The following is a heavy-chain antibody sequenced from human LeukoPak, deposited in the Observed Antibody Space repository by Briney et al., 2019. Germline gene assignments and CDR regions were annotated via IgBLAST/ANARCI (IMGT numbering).Heavy chain of an antibody. Sequence: PGGSLRLSCAASGFMFSTFAMSWVRQAPGKGLEWVSGISGSGGSTHYADSVKGRFTISRDNAKNSLYLQMNSLRAEDTAVYYCARDRRGSGSYRARFDYWGQGTLVTVSS. CDR1: GFMFSTFA. CDR2: ISGSGGST. J-gene: IGHJ4*02. V-gene: IGHV3-23*01. CDR3: ARDRRGSGSYRARFDY. D-gene: IGHD3-10*01.